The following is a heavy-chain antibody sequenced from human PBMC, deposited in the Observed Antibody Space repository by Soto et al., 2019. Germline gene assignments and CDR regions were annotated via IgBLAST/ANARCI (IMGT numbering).Heavy chain of an antibody. V-gene: IGHV3-23*01. Sequence: LRLSFAASAFTFSSYAVSWVRQAPGEGPEWISSISGSGSTIYYADSVKGRFTISRDNSKNTLYLQMSSLRAEDTAVYYCAKVFYYYDSSGYYYFDYWGQGTLVTVS. J-gene: IGHJ4*02. CDR1: AFTFSSYA. CDR2: ISGSGSTI. CDR3: AKVFYYYDSSGYYYFDY. D-gene: IGHD3-22*01.